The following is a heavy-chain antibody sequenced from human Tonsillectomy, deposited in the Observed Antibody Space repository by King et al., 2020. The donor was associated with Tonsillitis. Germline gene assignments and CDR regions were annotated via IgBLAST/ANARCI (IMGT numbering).Heavy chain of an antibody. CDR3: TTFWSGYFDY. CDR2: IDQDGSEK. J-gene: IGHJ4*02. CDR1: GFTFSNYW. D-gene: IGHD3-3*01. V-gene: IGHV3-7*01. Sequence: VQLVESGGGLVQPGGSLRLSCAASGFTFSNYWISWVRQAPGKGLEWVANIDQDGSEKFYVDSVKGRFTISRDNAKNSLYLQMNSLRAEDTAVYFCTTFWSGYFDYWGQGTLVTVSS.